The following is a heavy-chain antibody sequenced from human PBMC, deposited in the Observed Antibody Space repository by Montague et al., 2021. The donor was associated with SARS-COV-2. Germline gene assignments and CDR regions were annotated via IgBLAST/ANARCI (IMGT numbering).Heavy chain of an antibody. V-gene: IGHV4-34*01. D-gene: IGHD2-2*01. CDR2: FNQSGTT. CDR3: ARGRQPVVVPGAGPAGRAFDI. J-gene: IGHJ3*02. CDR1: GGSFSNSY. Sequence: SETLSLTCAISGGSFSNSYWSWIRQPPGKGLEWIGEFNQSGTTIYNPSVKSGVTISEDTSKNQFYLRLNSVTAADTAVYYCARGRQPVVVPGAGPAGRAFDIWGQGTMVTVSS.